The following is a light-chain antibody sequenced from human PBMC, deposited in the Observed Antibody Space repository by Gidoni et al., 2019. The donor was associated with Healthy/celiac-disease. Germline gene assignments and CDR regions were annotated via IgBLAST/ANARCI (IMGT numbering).Light chain of an antibody. CDR2: KAS. CDR1: QSISSW. J-gene: IGKJ2*01. V-gene: IGKV1-5*03. CDR3: QQYNSYPYT. Sequence: DIQMTQSPSTLSASVGDRVTITCRASQSISSWLAWYQQKPGKAPKLLVYKASSLESGVPSRFSGSGSGTEFTLTISSLQPDDFATYYCQQYNSYPYTFGQGTKLEIK.